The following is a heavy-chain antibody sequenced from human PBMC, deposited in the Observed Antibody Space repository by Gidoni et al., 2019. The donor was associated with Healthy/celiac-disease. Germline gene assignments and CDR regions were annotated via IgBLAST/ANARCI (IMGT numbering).Heavy chain of an antibody. CDR1: GFTFSSYA. D-gene: IGHD6-19*01. CDR2: RSYDGSNK. Sequence: QVQLVESGGGVVQPGRSLRLSCAASGFTFSSYAMHWVRQAPGKGLEWVAVRSYDGSNKYYADSVKGRFTISRDNSKNTLYLQMNSLRAEDTAVYYCARFPMAHGYSSGWYGLDYWGQGTLVTVSS. V-gene: IGHV3-30-3*01. J-gene: IGHJ4*02. CDR3: ARFPMAHGYSSGWYGLDY.